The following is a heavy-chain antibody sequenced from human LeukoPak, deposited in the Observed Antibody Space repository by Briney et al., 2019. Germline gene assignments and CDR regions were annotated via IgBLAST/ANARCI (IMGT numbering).Heavy chain of an antibody. Sequence: GGSLRLSCAVSGITLSNYVMSWVRQAPGKGLEWVAGISDSGGRTNYADSVKGRFTISRDNPKNTLYLQMNSLRAEDTAVYFCAKRGVVIRVLLVGFHKEAYYFDSWGQGALVTVSS. D-gene: IGHD3-10*01. J-gene: IGHJ4*02. CDR1: GITLSNYV. V-gene: IGHV3-23*01. CDR2: ISDSGGRT. CDR3: AKRGVVIRVLLVGFHKEAYYFDS.